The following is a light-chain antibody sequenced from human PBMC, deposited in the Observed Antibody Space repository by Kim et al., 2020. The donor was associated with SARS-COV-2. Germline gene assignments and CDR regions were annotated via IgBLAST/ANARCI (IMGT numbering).Light chain of an antibody. CDR2: QDT. V-gene: IGLV3-1*01. CDR3: QAWDSSTSVV. CDR1: KLGDRY. Sequence: VSPGQTASITCSGDKLGDRYACWYQQKPGQSPVLVIYQDTRRPSGIPERFSGSNSGNTATLTISGTQAMDEADYFCQAWDSSTSVVFGGGTQLTVL. J-gene: IGLJ2*01.